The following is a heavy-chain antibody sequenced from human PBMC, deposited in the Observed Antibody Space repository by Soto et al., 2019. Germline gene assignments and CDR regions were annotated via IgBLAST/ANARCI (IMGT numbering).Heavy chain of an antibody. Sequence: QVQLQESGPGLVKPSETLSLTCTVSGGSMTGYFWTWIRQSAGKGLEWIGHVYNSGTTDYNPSLASRITMAVDASKRECSLKVKSVTAADTAVYYCARTHWVSGTEYWGQGTLVTVSS. CDR3: ARTHWVSGTEY. CDR2: VYNSGTT. V-gene: IGHV4-4*07. D-gene: IGHD6-19*01. J-gene: IGHJ4*02. CDR1: GGSMTGYF.